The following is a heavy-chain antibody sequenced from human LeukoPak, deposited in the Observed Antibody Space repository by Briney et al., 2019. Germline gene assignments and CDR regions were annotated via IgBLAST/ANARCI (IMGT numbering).Heavy chain of an antibody. V-gene: IGHV4-34*01. J-gene: IGHJ5*02. CDR1: GGSFSGYY. Sequence: SETLSLTCAVYGGSFSGYYWSWIRQPPGKGLEWIGEINHSGSTNYNPSLKSRVTISVHTSKNQFSLKLSSVTAADTAVYYCARAYQHSSGWYRHGWFDPWGQGTLVTVSS. D-gene: IGHD6-19*01. CDR3: ARAYQHSSGWYRHGWFDP. CDR2: INHSGST.